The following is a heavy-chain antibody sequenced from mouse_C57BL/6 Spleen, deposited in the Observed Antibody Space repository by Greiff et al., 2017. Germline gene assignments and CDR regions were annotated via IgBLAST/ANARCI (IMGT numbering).Heavy chain of an antibody. D-gene: IGHD2-3*01. CDR1: GYTFTDYY. CDR3: ARGLLY. Sequence: VQLQQSGPELVKPGASVKISCKASGYTFTDYYMNWVKQSHGKSLEWIGDINPNNGGTSYNQKFKGKATLTVDKSSSTAYMELRSLTSEDSAVYYCARGLLYWGQGTTLTVSS. CDR2: INPNNGGT. V-gene: IGHV1-26*01. J-gene: IGHJ2*01.